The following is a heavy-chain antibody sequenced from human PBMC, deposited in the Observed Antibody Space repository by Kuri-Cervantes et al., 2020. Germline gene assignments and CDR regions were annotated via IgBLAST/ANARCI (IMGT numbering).Heavy chain of an antibody. CDR3: AKLYCSSTSCSFFDY. V-gene: IGHV3-23*01. D-gene: IGHD2-2*01. CDR1: GFTFSSYA. CDR2: ISGSGGST. Sequence: GEFLKISCAASGFTFSSYAMSWVRQAPGKGLEWVSAISGSGGSTYYADSVKGRFTISRDNSKNTLYLQMNSLRAEDTAVYYCAKLYCSSTSCSFFDYWGQGTLVTVSS. J-gene: IGHJ4*02.